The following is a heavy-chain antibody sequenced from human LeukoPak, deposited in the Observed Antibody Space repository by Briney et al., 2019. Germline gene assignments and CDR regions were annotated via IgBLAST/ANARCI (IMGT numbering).Heavy chain of an antibody. D-gene: IGHD3-3*01. CDR1: GFTFSSYG. CDR3: ARDGGYDFWSGYYQDY. J-gene: IGHJ4*02. V-gene: IGHV3-30*03. CDR2: ISYDANIGSNK. Sequence: GGSLRLSCAASGFTFSSYGMHWVRQAPGKGLEWVALISYDANIGSNKYYADSVKGRFTISRDNSKNTLYLQMNSLRAEDTAVYYCARDGGYDFWSGYYQDYWGQGTLVTVSS.